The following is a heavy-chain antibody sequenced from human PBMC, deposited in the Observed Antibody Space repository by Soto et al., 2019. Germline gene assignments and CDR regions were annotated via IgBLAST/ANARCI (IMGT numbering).Heavy chain of an antibody. CDR3: ARDKVDYDFWSGYYPSGYYGMDV. CDR1: GFTFSDYY. Sequence: XVSLRLSCAASGFTFSDYYMSWIRQAPGKGLEWVSYISSSGSTIYYADSVKGRFTISRDNAKNSLYLQMNSLRAEDTAVYYCARDKVDYDFWSGYYPSGYYGMDVWGQGTTVTVSS. CDR2: ISSSGSTI. V-gene: IGHV3-11*01. J-gene: IGHJ6*02. D-gene: IGHD3-3*01.